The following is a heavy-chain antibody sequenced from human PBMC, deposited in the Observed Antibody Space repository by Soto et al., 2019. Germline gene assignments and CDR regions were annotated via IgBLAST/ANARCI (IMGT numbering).Heavy chain of an antibody. D-gene: IGHD2-15*01. CDR1: GFTFSSYG. V-gene: IGHV3-33*01. CDR3: ASEYCSGGSCYYYRMDV. J-gene: IGHJ6*02. CDR2: IWYDGSNK. Sequence: QVQLVESGGGVVQPGRSLRLSCAASGFTFSSYGMHWVRQAPGKGLEWVAVIWYDGSNKYYADSVKGRFTISRDNSKNTLYPQMNSLRAEDTAVYYCASEYCSGGSCYYYRMDVWGQGTTVTVSS.